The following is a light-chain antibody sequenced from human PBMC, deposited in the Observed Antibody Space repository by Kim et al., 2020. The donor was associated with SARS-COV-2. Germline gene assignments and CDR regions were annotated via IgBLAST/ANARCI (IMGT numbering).Light chain of an antibody. CDR3: QQYGDYPLT. CDR2: AAS. J-gene: IGKJ4*01. CDR1: QNIMSY. V-gene: IGKV1-16*02. Sequence: ASVGDGVTITYRARQNIMSYLTWFQQKPRKAPKSLLYAASSLQSGVPSKFRRSGSGTDFTLTITSLQPEDFATYYCQQYGDYPLTFGGGTKVVIK.